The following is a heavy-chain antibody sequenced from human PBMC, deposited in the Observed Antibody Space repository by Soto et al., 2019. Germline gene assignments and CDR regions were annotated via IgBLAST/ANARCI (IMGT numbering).Heavy chain of an antibody. Sequence: SETLSLTCVVSGGSISCGDYYWSWIRQHPGKGLEWIGYIYYSGSTYYNPSLQSRVTISVDTSKNQFFLKLSSVTAADTAVYYCARVGYGDDYYYYYYMDVWGKGTTVTVSS. D-gene: IGHD4-17*01. CDR1: GGSISCGDYY. J-gene: IGHJ6*03. CDR2: IYYSGST. V-gene: IGHV4-31*11. CDR3: ARVGYGDDYYYYYYMDV.